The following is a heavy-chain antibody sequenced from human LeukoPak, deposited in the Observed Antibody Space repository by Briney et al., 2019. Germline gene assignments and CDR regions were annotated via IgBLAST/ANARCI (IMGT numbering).Heavy chain of an antibody. CDR2: LYNSGST. Sequence: TSSETLSLTCTVSGGSISTYYWNWMRQPPGKGLEWIGYLYNSGSTNYNPSLKSRLTISVDMSKNQLSLKLSSVTAADTAVYYCARGVTSPLDAFDIWGQGTMVTVSS. J-gene: IGHJ3*02. V-gene: IGHV4-59*01. CDR3: ARGVTSPLDAFDI. D-gene: IGHD1-26*01. CDR1: GGSISTYY.